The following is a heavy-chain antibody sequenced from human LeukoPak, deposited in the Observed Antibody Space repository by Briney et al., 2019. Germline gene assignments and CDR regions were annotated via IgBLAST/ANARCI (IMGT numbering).Heavy chain of an antibody. CDR2: ISSSSSYI. CDR1: GFTFSSYS. J-gene: IGHJ3*02. Sequence: GGSLRLSCAASGFTFSSYSMNWVRQAPGKGLEWVSSISSSSSYIYYADSVKGRFTISRDNAKNSLYLQMNSLRAEDTAVYYCARAKLWFGELYAFDIWGQGTMVTVSS. D-gene: IGHD3-10*01. V-gene: IGHV3-21*01. CDR3: ARAKLWFGELYAFDI.